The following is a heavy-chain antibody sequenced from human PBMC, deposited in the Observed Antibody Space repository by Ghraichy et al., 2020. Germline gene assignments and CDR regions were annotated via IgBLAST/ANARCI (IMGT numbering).Heavy chain of an antibody. CDR3: ARVGVTMVRGVIIAYYYYGMDV. D-gene: IGHD3-10*01. Sequence: GESLNISCAASGFTFSSYSMNWVRQAPGKGLEWVSYISSSSSTIYYADSVKGRFTISRDNAKNSLYLQMNSLRAEDTAVYYCARVGVTMVRGVIIAYYYYGMDVWGQGTTVTVSS. J-gene: IGHJ6*02. V-gene: IGHV3-48*04. CDR2: ISSSSSTI. CDR1: GFTFSSYS.